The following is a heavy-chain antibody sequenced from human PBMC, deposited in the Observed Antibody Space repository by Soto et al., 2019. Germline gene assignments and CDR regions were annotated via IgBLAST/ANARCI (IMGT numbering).Heavy chain of an antibody. Sequence: EVQLVESGGGLVQPGGSLRLSCAASGFTFSSYWMSWVRQAPGKGLEWVSNIKQDGSEKYYVDSVKGRFTISRDNAKNSLDLQMNSLRAEGTAVYYCARGRTGLWSTSHYFDYWGQGTLVTVSS. CDR1: GFTFSSYW. CDR2: IKQDGSEK. J-gene: IGHJ4*02. CDR3: ARGRTGLWSTSHYFDY. D-gene: IGHD2-2*01. V-gene: IGHV3-7*01.